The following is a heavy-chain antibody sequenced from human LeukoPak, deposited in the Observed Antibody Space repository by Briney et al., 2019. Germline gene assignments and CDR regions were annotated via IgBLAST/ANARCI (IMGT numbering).Heavy chain of an antibody. V-gene: IGHV1-18*01. Sequence: ASVKVSCKASGYTFTSYGISWVRQAPGQGLEWMGWISAYNGNTNYAQKLQGRVTMTTDTSTSTAYMELRSLRSDDTAVYYCARCIRIFGVVSESGMDVWGQGTTVTVS. CDR2: ISAYNGNT. CDR3: ARCIRIFGVVSESGMDV. D-gene: IGHD3-3*01. J-gene: IGHJ6*02. CDR1: GYTFTSYG.